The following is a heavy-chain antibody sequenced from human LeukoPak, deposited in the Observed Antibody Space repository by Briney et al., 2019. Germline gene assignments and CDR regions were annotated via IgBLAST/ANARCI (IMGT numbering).Heavy chain of an antibody. Sequence: ASVKVSCKASGYTFTGYYMHWVRQAPGQGLEWMGWINPNSGGTNYAQKFPGRVTMTRDTSISTAYMELSRLRSDDTAVYYCARDPYSGSYNTNSFDPWGQGTLVTVSS. J-gene: IGHJ5*02. CDR3: ARDPYSGSYNTNSFDP. V-gene: IGHV1-2*02. CDR1: GYTFTGYY. D-gene: IGHD1-26*01. CDR2: INPNSGGT.